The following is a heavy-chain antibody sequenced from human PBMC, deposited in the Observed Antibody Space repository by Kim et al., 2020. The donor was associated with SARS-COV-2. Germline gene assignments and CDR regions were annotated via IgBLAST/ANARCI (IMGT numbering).Heavy chain of an antibody. CDR3: ARRSIVVVPAAILRDAFDI. J-gene: IGHJ3*02. V-gene: IGHV3-7*03. Sequence: GGSLRLSCAASGFTFSSYWMSWVRQAPGKGLEWVANIKQDGSEKYYVDSVKGRFTISRDNAKNSLYLQMNSLRAEDTAVYYCARRSIVVVPAAILRDAFDIWGQGTMVTFSS. D-gene: IGHD2-2*01. CDR2: IKQDGSEK. CDR1: GFTFSSYW.